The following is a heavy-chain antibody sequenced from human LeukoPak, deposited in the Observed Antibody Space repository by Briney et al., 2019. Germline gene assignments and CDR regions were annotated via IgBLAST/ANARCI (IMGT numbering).Heavy chain of an antibody. CDR2: INSNGSSI. CDR3: ARGGRVSVDDFNC. Sequence: GGSLRLSCAASGFTFSSYWMRWVREAPGEGLLWVSRINSNGSSITYADSVKGRFTISRDNAKNTLFLQMNSLRVEDTAVYYCARGGRVSVDDFNCWGQGTLVTVSS. CDR1: GFTFSSYW. D-gene: IGHD5/OR15-5a*01. V-gene: IGHV3-74*03. J-gene: IGHJ4*02.